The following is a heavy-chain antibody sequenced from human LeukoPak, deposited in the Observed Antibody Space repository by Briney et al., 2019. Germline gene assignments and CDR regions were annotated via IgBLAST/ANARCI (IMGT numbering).Heavy chain of an antibody. D-gene: IGHD1-26*01. Sequence: GESLKISCAASGFTFSSYWMHWVRQAPGKGLVWVSRINSDGSTRSYADFVKGRFTISRDNAKNTLSLQMNSLRAEDTAVYYCVRGYSGSFLDSWGQGTLVTVSS. CDR1: GFTFSSYW. CDR2: INSDGSTR. CDR3: VRGYSGSFLDS. J-gene: IGHJ4*02. V-gene: IGHV3-74*01.